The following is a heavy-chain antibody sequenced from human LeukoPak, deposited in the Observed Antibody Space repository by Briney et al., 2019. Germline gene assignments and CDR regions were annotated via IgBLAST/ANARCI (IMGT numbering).Heavy chain of an antibody. CDR2: ISWDGGST. CDR1: GFTFSSYA. D-gene: IGHD5-18*01. Sequence: GRSLRLSCAASGFTFSSYAMHWVRQAPGKGLEWVSLISWDGGSTYYADSVKGRFTISRDNSKNSLYLQMNSLRTEDTALYYCAKDHSTGTAMVDYWGQGTLVTVSP. CDR3: AKDHSTGTAMVDY. V-gene: IGHV3-43*01. J-gene: IGHJ4*02.